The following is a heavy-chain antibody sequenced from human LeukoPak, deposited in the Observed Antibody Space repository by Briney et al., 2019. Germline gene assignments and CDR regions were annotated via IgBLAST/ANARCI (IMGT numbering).Heavy chain of an antibody. Sequence: GRSLRLSCAASGFTFSSYGMHWVRQAPGKGLEWVAAIWNDGINKYYADSVKGRFTISRDNSKNTLYLQMNSLRAEDTAVYYCARAEVPAAIKSGAFDIWGQGIMVTVSS. CDR1: GFTFSSYG. CDR2: IWNDGINK. D-gene: IGHD2-2*01. V-gene: IGHV3-33*01. J-gene: IGHJ3*02. CDR3: ARAEVPAAIKSGAFDI.